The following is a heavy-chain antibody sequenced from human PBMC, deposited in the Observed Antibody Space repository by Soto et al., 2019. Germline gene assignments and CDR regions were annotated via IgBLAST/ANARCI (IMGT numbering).Heavy chain of an antibody. CDR1: GGTFSSYA. V-gene: IGHV1-69*10. J-gene: IGHJ6*02. Sequence: SVKVSCKASGGTFSSYAISWVRQAPGQGLERKGGIIPILGIANYAQKFQGRVTITADKSTSTAYMELSSLRSEDTAVYYCARGIESVVISYYYYYGMDVWGQGTTVTVSS. D-gene: IGHD2-21*01. CDR3: ARGIESVVISYYYYYGMDV. CDR2: IIPILGIA.